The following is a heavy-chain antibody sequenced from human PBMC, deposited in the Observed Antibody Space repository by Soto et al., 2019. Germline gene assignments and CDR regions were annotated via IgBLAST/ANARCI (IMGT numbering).Heavy chain of an antibody. CDR3: ARDYDIWGEDWFDP. J-gene: IGHJ5*02. V-gene: IGHV1-18*01. Sequence: QVQLVQSGGEMRKPGASVKVSCKASGYTFTNFGISWVRQAPGQEFEWVGWISGYNGDTNYAPKFRGRVIMTKDTSTTTAYMELTTLTSDDTAVYYCARDYDIWGEDWFDPWGQGTLVTVSS. D-gene: IGHD3-9*01. CDR2: ISGYNGDT. CDR1: GYTFTNFG.